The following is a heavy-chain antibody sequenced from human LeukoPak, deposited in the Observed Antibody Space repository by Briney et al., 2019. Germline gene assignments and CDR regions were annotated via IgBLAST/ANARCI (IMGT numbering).Heavy chain of an antibody. D-gene: IGHD3-9*01. Sequence: SETLSLTCAVSGGSMSSGGYSWSRIRQPPGKGLEWIGYIYHSGSTYYNPSLKSRVTISVDRSKNQFSLKLSSVTAADTAVYYCARGSYYDILTGYYGAYYFDYWGQGTLVTVSS. CDR3: ARGSYYDILTGYYGAYYFDY. V-gene: IGHV4-30-2*01. CDR2: IYHSGST. J-gene: IGHJ4*02. CDR1: GGSMSSGGYS.